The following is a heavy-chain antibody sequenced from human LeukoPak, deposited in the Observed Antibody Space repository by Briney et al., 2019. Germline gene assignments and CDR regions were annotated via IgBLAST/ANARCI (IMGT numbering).Heavy chain of an antibody. V-gene: IGHV3-74*01. J-gene: IGHJ3*02. CDR3: ARDQGYYDSRDAFDI. D-gene: IGHD3-22*01. CDR1: GVTFSSYW. CDR2: INTDGSST. Sequence: GGSLRLSCAASGVTFSSYWMHWVRQVPGKGLVWVSRINTDGSSTSYADSVKGRFTISRDNAKNTLYLQMNSLRAEDTAVYYCARDQGYYDSRDAFDIWGQGTMVTVSS.